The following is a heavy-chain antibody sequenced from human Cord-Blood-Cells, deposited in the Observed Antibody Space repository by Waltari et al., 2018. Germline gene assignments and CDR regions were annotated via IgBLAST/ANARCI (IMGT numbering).Heavy chain of an antibody. V-gene: IGHV1-69*06. CDR2: SIPIIGKA. Sequence: QVQLVQSGAEVKKPGSSVKVSCKASGGTFSSYAISWVRQAPGQGLEWMGGSIPIIGKANHAQKFQGRVTSTADKSTGTAYMGLSSLRSEYTAWYYCASPALGNGGPSSGWRFDYWGQGTLVTVSS. CDR3: ASPALGNGGPSSGWRFDY. CDR1: GGTFSSYA. J-gene: IGHJ4*02. D-gene: IGHD6-19*01.